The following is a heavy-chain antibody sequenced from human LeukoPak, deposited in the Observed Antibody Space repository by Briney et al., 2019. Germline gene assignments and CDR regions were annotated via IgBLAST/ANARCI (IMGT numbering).Heavy chain of an antibody. J-gene: IGHJ4*02. D-gene: IGHD4-17*01. CDR3: VYDYGDYVFDY. CDR2: ISAYNGNT. V-gene: IGHV1-18*01. Sequence: ASVKVSCKASGYTFTTYGISWVRQAPGQGLEWMGWISAYNGNTNYAQKLQGRVTLTTDTSTSTAYMELRSLRSDDTAVYYCVYDYGDYVFDYWGQGTLVTVSS. CDR1: GYTFTTYG.